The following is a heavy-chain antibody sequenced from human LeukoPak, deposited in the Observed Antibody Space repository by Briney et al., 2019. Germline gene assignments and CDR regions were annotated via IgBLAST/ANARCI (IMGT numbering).Heavy chain of an antibody. D-gene: IGHD3-16*02. Sequence: PGGSLRLSCAASGITFSSYWMTWVRQAPGKGLEWVANIKQDGSATYYVDSVKGRFTISRDNAKNSLYLQLNSLRADDTAVYYCARDKNDYVWGSYRLFDYWGQGTLVTVSS. V-gene: IGHV3-7*01. CDR1: GITFSSYW. CDR2: IKQDGSAT. J-gene: IGHJ4*02. CDR3: ARDKNDYVWGSYRLFDY.